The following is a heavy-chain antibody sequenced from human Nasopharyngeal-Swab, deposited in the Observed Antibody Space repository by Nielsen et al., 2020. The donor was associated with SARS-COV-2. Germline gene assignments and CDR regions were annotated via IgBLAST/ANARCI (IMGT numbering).Heavy chain of an antibody. D-gene: IGHD3-10*01. CDR3: ARDRGRDHTGGGDY. J-gene: IGHJ4*02. V-gene: IGHV3-33*05. CDR2: ISYDGSNK. Sequence: GESLKISCAASGFTFSTYGMHWVRQAPGKGLEWVAVISYDGSNKYYADSVKGRFTISRDNSKNTLYLQMNSLRAEDTAVYYCARDRGRDHTGGGDYWGQGTLVTVSS. CDR1: GFTFSTYG.